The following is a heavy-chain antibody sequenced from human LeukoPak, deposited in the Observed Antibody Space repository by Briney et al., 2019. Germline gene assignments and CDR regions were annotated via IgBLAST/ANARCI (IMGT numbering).Heavy chain of an antibody. CDR2: IYTSGST. V-gene: IGHV4-4*07. J-gene: IGHJ6*02. CDR3: ARDIVVVPAAMRDGYYYYGMDV. D-gene: IGHD2-2*01. Sequence: SETLSLTCTVSGGSISSYYWSWIRQPAGKGLEWIGRIYTSGSTNYNPSLKSRVTMSVDTSKNQFPLKLSSVTAADTAVYYCARDIVVVPAAMRDGYYYYGMDVWGQGTTVTVSS. CDR1: GGSISSYY.